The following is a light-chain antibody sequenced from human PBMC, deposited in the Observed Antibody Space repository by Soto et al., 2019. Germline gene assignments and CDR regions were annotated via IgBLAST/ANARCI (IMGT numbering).Light chain of an antibody. V-gene: IGLV2-14*01. Sequence: PIAQPDFLSGSAVPATTISCTGTRRDFGGNTYFSCYNHPPAKPPKLMFYEASNRPSGVSNRFPGPKSGNTASLTISGLQPEDETDYYCSPYTTRNTGKIVFGTGT. CDR1: RRDFGGNTY. J-gene: IGLJ1*01. CDR2: EAS. CDR3: SPYTTRNTGKIV.